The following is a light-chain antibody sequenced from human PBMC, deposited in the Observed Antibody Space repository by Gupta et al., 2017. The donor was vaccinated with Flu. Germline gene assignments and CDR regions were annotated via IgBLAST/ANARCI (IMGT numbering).Light chain of an antibody. V-gene: IGLV4-69*01. CDR1: SGHSNYA. Sequence: QLVVTQSPSASASLGASVELTCPLSSGHSNYAIAWHQQQPDKGPRFLMKLNSDGTHSNGDGIPDRFSGFSSGAERYLIISSLQSEDEATYYCQTWGTGIRVFGGGTKLTVL. J-gene: IGLJ2*01. CDR2: LNSDGTH. CDR3: QTWGTGIRV.